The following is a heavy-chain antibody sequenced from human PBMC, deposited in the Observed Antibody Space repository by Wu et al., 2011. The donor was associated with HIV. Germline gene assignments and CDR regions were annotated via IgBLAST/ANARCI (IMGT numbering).Heavy chain of an antibody. Sequence: QVQLVQSGAELRKPGSSVKVSCKASGGTFNNYGVSWVRQAPGQGLEWMGGIIPMFSRVIYAQRFQGRVTISTDGHKTTAYMELRSLKFEDTAVYYCARGDQRLVGVTEDSFDVWGQGTVVTVSS. CDR3: ARGDQRLVGVTEDSFDV. CDR1: GGTFNNYG. V-gene: IGHV1-69*01. D-gene: IGHD1-26*01. J-gene: IGHJ3*01. CDR2: IIPMFSRV.